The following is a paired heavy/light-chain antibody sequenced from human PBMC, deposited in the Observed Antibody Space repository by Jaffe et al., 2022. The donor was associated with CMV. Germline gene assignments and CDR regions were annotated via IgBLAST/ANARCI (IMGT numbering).Light chain of an antibody. Sequence: DIVMTQSPDSLAVSLGERATINCKSSQSLLFRSNNKNYLAWYQQKPGQPPKLLIYWASTRQSRVPDRFSGSGSETDFTLTISSLQAEDVAVYYCQQYYSIPLTFGGGTKVEIK. J-gene: IGKJ4*01. CDR3: QQYYSIPLT. V-gene: IGKV4-1*01. CDR2: WAS. CDR1: QSLLFRSNNKNY.
Heavy chain of an antibody. V-gene: IGHV3-23*01. CDR2: IRATTADT. J-gene: IGHJ4*02. CDR3: AKDVNLGPPVEYFDS. D-gene: IGHD3-16*01. CDR1: GFVFGSYS. Sequence: EVQLLESGGGLVPPGGSLRLSCSASGFVFGSYSMNWVRQAPGKALEWVSSIRATTADTFYADSVRGRFTISRDNSKNTLYLEMSSLRAEDTAVYYCAKDVNLGPPVEYFDSWGQGTLVTVST.